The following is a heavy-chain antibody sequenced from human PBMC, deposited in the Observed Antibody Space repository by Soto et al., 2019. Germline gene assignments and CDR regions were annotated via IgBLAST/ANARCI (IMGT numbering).Heavy chain of an antibody. J-gene: IGHJ4*02. Sequence: SQTLSLTCVISGYNVSRDSAALNLIMQSPSRGLEWLGRTYYRSGWYSDYAVSVKSRITISPDTPKNQLSLQLSSVTPEDTAVYYCVRAYSSGWYSYFDYWGQGTLVTVSS. CDR2: TYYRSGWYS. V-gene: IGHV6-1*01. D-gene: IGHD6-19*01. CDR1: GYNVSRDSAA. CDR3: VRAYSSGWYSYFDY.